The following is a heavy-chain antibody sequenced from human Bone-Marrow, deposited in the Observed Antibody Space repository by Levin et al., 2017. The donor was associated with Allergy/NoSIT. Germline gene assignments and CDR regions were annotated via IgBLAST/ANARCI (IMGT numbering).Heavy chain of an antibody. J-gene: IGHJ4*02. CDR1: GDSISSTNSF. D-gene: IGHD3-22*01. CDR3: ARHKSDASLIRGLDRAFDY. Sequence: SETLSLTCSVSGDSISSTNSFWGWIRQSPERGLEWIGTMSYSGNTYYSPSLKSRVTFSVDTSKNKFSLRLTSVTAADTAIYYCARHKSDASLIRGLDRAFDYWGQGTPATVSS. CDR2: MSYSGNT. V-gene: IGHV4-39*01.